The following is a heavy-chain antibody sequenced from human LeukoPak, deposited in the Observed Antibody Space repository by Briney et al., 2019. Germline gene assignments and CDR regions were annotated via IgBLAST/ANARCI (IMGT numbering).Heavy chain of an antibody. Sequence: SQTLSLTCTVSGGSISIGGYYWSWIRQHPGKGLEWIGYIYYSGSTYYNPSLKSRVTISVDTSKNQFSLKLSSVTAADTAVYYCARGDSNYYFDYWGQGTLVTVSS. J-gene: IGHJ4*02. D-gene: IGHD4-11*01. CDR1: GGSISIGGYY. CDR3: ARGDSNYYFDY. V-gene: IGHV4-31*03. CDR2: IYYSGST.